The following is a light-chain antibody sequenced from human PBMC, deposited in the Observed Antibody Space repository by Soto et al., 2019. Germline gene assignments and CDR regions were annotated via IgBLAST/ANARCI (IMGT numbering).Light chain of an antibody. CDR1: SGSVASMYY. J-gene: IGLJ3*02. CDR3: LLYLGSGISM. Sequence: QAVVTQEPSFSVSPGGTGTRTCGLNSGSVASMYYPSWYQQTPGQAPRTPIYKTNTRSSGVPDRFSGSIIVNKAALTITGDHVDDDSDYYCLLYLGSGISMFGGGTKVTVL. CDR2: KTN. V-gene: IGLV8-61*01.